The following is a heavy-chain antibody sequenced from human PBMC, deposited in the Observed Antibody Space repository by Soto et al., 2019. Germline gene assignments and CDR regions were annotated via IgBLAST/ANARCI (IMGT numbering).Heavy chain of an antibody. CDR3: STALRRDSALGAY. D-gene: IGHD3-16*01. CDR1: GFPFIDAW. V-gene: IGHV3-15*01. CDR2: IRSNADGGTA. J-gene: IGHJ4*02. Sequence: EVQFVESGGGLVKPGGSLRLSCTASGFPFIDAWMSWVRQAPGKGLQWIGRIRSNADGGTADLTAPVRDRFTISRDDSKTTLYLQMNSLKIDDTAVYFCSTALRRDSALGAYWGLATLVSVSS.